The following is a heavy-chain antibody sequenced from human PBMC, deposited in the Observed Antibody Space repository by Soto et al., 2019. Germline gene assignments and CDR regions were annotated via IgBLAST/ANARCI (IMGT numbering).Heavy chain of an antibody. CDR3: ATTPYDYIWGSYPTPFDY. CDR1: GYTLTELS. V-gene: IGHV1-24*01. Sequence: ASVKVSCKVSGYTLTELSMHWVRQAPGKGLEWMGGFDPEDGETIYAQKFQGRVTMTEDTSTDTAYMELSSLRSEDTAVYYCATTPYDYIWGSYPTPFDYWGQGTLVTVSS. CDR2: FDPEDGET. J-gene: IGHJ4*02. D-gene: IGHD3-16*02.